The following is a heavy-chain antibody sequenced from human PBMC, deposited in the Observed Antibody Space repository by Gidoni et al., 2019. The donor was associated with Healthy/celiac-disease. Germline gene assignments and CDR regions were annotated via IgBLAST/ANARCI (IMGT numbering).Heavy chain of an antibody. CDR3: ARQDAGSYST. CDR1: VGSISSSSYY. D-gene: IGHD1-26*01. J-gene: IGHJ5*02. V-gene: IGHV4-39*01. CDR2: IYYSGST. Sequence: QLQLQESGPGLVKPSETLSLTFTVSVGSISSSSYYWGWIRPPPGKGLEWIGSIYYSGSTYYNPSLKSRVTISVDTSKNQFSLKLSSVTAADTAVYYCARQDAGSYSTWGQGTLVTVSS.